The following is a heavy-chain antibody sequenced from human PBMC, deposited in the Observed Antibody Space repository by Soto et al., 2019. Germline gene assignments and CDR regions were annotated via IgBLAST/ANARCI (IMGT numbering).Heavy chain of an antibody. CDR3: ARVAYGYYYYGMDV. V-gene: IGHV4-31*03. D-gene: IGHD3-10*01. CDR1: GGSISSGGYY. CDR2: IYYSGST. J-gene: IGHJ6*02. Sequence: TLSLTCTVSGGSISSGGYYWSWIRQHPGKGLEWIGYIYYSGSTYYNPSLKSRVTISVDTSKNQFSLKLSSVTAADTAVYYCARVAYGYYYYGMDVWGQGTTVTVSS.